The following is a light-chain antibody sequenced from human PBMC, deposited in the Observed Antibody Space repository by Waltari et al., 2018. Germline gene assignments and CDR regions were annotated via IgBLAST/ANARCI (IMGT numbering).Light chain of an antibody. Sequence: EIVLTQSPGTLSLSPGERTTLSCRATESVPANYLAWYQQKPGQAPRLLISGASSRATGIPDRLSGRGSGTDFTLTSARLEPEDFAVYYCQQYGETPWTFGQGTEVDLK. V-gene: IGKV3-20*01. J-gene: IGKJ1*01. CDR2: GAS. CDR3: QQYGETPWT. CDR1: ESVPANY.